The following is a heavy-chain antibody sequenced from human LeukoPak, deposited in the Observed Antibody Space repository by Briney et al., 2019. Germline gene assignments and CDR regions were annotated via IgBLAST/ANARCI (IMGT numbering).Heavy chain of an antibody. Sequence: PSETLSLTCAVYGGSFSGYYWSWIRQPPGKGLEWIGEINHSGSTNYNPSLKSRVTISVDTSKNQFSLKLSSVTAADTAVYYCARGPVVVTADWFDPWGQGTLVTVSS. J-gene: IGHJ5*02. CDR1: GGSFSGYY. CDR2: INHSGST. CDR3: ARGPVVVTADWFDP. D-gene: IGHD2-21*02. V-gene: IGHV4-34*01.